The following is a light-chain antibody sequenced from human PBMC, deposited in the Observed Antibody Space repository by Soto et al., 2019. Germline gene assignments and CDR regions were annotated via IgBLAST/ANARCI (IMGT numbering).Light chain of an antibody. J-gene: IGLJ2*01. CDR1: SSDVGGYNH. V-gene: IGLV2-14*01. CDR2: AVS. CDR3: CSYTSLSTVV. Sequence: QSVLTQPASVSGSPGQSITISCTGTSSDVGGYNHVSWYRHSPGKAPKLILFAVSDRPSGVSHRFSGSKSGNTASLTISGLQAEDEADYYCCSYTSLSTVVFGGGTKLTVL.